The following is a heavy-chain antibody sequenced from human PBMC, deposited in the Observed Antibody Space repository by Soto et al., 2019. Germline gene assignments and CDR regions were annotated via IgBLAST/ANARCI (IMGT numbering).Heavy chain of an antibody. CDR1: GDSISSSNW. D-gene: IGHD3-16*02. V-gene: IGHV4-4*02. CDR3: ARAPYYDYAWGTYRLDY. CDR2: IYHSGST. Sequence: QVQLQESGPGLVKPSGTLSLTCAVSGDSISSSNWWSWVRQSPGKGLEWIGEIYHSGSTNYNPSLKSRVTISVDKSKNQFSLKLSSVTAADTAVYYCARAPYYDYAWGTYRLDYWGQGILVTVSS. J-gene: IGHJ4*02.